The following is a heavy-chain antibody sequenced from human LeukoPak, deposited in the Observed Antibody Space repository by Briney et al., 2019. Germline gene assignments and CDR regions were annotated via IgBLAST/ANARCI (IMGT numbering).Heavy chain of an antibody. Sequence: SETLSLTCTVSGGSISSSSYYWGWSRQPPGKGREWFGSIYYSGSTYYNPSLKSRVTISVDTSKNQFSLKLSSATAADTAVYYCAISPYYYDSSGYSPLIPPTIWGQGTMVTVSS. CDR2: IYYSGST. CDR3: AISPYYYDSSGYSPLIPPTI. V-gene: IGHV4-39*01. D-gene: IGHD3-22*01. CDR1: GGSISSSSYY. J-gene: IGHJ3*02.